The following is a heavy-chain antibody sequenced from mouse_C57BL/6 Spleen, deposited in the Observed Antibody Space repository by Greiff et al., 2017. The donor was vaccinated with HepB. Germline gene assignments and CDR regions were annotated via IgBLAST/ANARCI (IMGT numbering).Heavy chain of an antibody. Sequence: QVQLQQPGAELVMPGASVKLSCKASGYTFTSYWMHWVKQRPGQGLEWIGEIDPSDSYTNYNQKFKGKSTLTVDKSSSTAYMQLSSLTSEDSAVYYGARPINDYGSTWFAYWGQGTLVTVSA. D-gene: IGHD1-1*01. CDR2: IDPSDSYT. CDR3: ARPINDYGSTWFAY. CDR1: GYTFTSYW. V-gene: IGHV1-69*01. J-gene: IGHJ3*01.